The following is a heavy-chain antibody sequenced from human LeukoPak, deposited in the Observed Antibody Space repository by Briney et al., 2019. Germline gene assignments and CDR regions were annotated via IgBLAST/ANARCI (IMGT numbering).Heavy chain of an antibody. D-gene: IGHD2-21*01. V-gene: IGHV3-7*01. CDR3: ARDSPGDITAPVHGFDI. J-gene: IGHJ3*02. CDR2: IKQDGSEK. CDR1: GFTFSNFW. Sequence: PGGSMRLSCAASGFTFSNFWMSWVRQAPGKGLEWVANIKQDGSEKYHVDSLWGRFAISRDNAKNSLYLQMSSLRVEDTAVYYCARDSPGDITAPVHGFDIWGRGTRVIVSS.